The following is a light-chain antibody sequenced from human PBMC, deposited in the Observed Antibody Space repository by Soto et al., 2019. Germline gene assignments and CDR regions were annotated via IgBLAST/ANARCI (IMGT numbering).Light chain of an antibody. J-gene: IGKJ5*01. V-gene: IGKV4-1*01. CDR2: WAS. CDR1: QSVLYSSNNKNY. CDR3: HQYFRTPPI. Sequence: DIVMTQSPGSLAVSLGERATINCKSSQSVLYSSNNKNYLAWYQQKPGQPPKLLIYWASTRESGVPDRFSGSGSGTDFTLTISSLQAEDVAVYFCHQYFRTPPIFGGGTRLEIK.